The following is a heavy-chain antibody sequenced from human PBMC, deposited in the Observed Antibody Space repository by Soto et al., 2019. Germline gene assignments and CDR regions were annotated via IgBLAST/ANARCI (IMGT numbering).Heavy chain of an antibody. CDR3: AILFGNYSPMYYFDY. CDR2: VYASGST. CDR1: GDSITSHY. V-gene: IGHV4-59*08. J-gene: IGHJ4*02. Sequence: QVQLQESGPGLVKPSETLSLTCNVSGDSITSHYWSWIRQSPGKGLEWVGYVYASGSTNYNPSLKIRITMSIDTSTNQFSLRLSSVTAADTAIYYFAILFGNYSPMYYFDYWGQGTLVTVSS. D-gene: IGHD3-3*01.